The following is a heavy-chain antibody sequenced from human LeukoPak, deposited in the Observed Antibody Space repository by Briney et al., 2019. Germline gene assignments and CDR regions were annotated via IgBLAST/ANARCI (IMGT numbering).Heavy chain of an antibody. CDR3: ARVPRSYYYYYYMDV. CDR2: IRYDGSNK. J-gene: IGHJ6*03. V-gene: IGHV3-30*02. CDR1: GFTFSSYG. Sequence: PGGSLRLSCAASGFTFSSYGMHWVRQAPGKGLEWVAFIRYDGSNKYYADSVKGRFTISRDNSKNTLSLQMNSLRAADTAVYYCARVPRSYYYYYYMDVWGKGTTVTVSS.